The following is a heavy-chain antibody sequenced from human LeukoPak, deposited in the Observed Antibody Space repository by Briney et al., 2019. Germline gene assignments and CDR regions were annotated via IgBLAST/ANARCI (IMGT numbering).Heavy chain of an antibody. CDR3: ASGGGYNSLYY. D-gene: IGHD5-24*01. J-gene: IGHJ4*02. CDR1: GFTFSDFY. V-gene: IGHV3-11*04. CDR2: ISNSGSSM. Sequence: GGSLRLSCAVSGFTFSDFYMGWIRQAPGKGLEWVSYISNSGSSMYYTDSVKGRFTISRDNAKQSLYLQMNSLRSEDTAVYYCASGGGYNSLYYWGQGTLVTVSS.